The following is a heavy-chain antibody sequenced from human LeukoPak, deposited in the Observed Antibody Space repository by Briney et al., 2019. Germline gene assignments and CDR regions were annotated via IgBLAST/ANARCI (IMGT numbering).Heavy chain of an antibody. Sequence: GASVKVSCKASGYTFTGYYMHWGRQAPGQGLEWMGWINPNSGGTNYAQKVQGRVTMNRDTSISTAYMELSRLRSDDTAVYYCARLDAIAVAGGSLDYWGQGTLVTVSS. CDR2: INPNSGGT. V-gene: IGHV1-2*02. CDR3: ARLDAIAVAGGSLDY. CDR1: GYTFTGYY. J-gene: IGHJ4*02. D-gene: IGHD6-19*01.